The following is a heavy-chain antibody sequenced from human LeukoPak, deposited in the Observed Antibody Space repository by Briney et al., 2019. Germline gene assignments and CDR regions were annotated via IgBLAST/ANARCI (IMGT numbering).Heavy chain of an antibody. Sequence: SETLSLTCAVSGGSISSSNWWSWVRQPPGKGLEWIGEIYHSGSTNYNPSLKSRVTISVDKSKNQFSLKLSSVTAADTAVYYCARTAHKRGYSGYDHFDYWGQGTLVTVSS. CDR2: IYHSGST. CDR1: GGSISSSNW. V-gene: IGHV4-4*02. CDR3: ARTAHKRGYSGYDHFDY. D-gene: IGHD5-12*01. J-gene: IGHJ4*02.